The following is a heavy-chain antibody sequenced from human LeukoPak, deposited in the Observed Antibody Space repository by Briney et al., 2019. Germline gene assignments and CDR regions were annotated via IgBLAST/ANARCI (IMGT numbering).Heavy chain of an antibody. CDR3: ARWTNIVGAMDY. Sequence: ASVKVSCKASGYIFTSYGISWVRQAPGQGLEWMGWISAYNGNTNYAQKLQGRVTMTTDTSTSTAYMELRSLRSDDTAVYYCARWTNIVGAMDYWGQGTLVTLSS. J-gene: IGHJ4*02. V-gene: IGHV1-18*01. CDR1: GYIFTSYG. CDR2: ISAYNGNT. D-gene: IGHD1-26*01.